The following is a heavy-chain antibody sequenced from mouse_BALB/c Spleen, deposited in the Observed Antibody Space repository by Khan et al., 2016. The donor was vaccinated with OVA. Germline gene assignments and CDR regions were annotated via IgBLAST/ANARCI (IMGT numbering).Heavy chain of an antibody. D-gene: IGHD1-2*01. V-gene: IGHV1-77*01. J-gene: IGHJ2*01. CDR1: GYSFTDYY. CDR3: ARGDYGLYYFDY. CDR2: IYPGSGNS. Sequence: VQLQESGAELARPGASVKLSCKASGYSFTDYYINWVKQRTGQGLEWIGEIYPGSGNSYYNEKFKGKATLTADKSSSSAYMQLSSLTSEDSAVYFCARGDYGLYYFDYWGQGTTLTVSS.